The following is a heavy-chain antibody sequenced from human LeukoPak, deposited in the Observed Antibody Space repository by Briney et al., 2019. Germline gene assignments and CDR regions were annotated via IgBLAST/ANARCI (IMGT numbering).Heavy chain of an antibody. Sequence: GGSLRLSCAASGFTFSSYAMSWVRQAPGKGLEWVSVISGSGGSTYYADSVKGRFTISRDNSKNTLYPQMNSLRAEDTAAYYCAKGEAGYTSAWVVYWGQGTLVTVSS. D-gene: IGHD6-19*01. CDR3: AKGEAGYTSAWVVY. CDR1: GFTFSSYA. V-gene: IGHV3-23*01. CDR2: ISGSGGST. J-gene: IGHJ4*02.